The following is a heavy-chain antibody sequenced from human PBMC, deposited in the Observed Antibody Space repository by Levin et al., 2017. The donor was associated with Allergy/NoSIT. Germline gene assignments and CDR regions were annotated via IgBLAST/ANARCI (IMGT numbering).Heavy chain of an antibody. J-gene: IGHJ6*02. Sequence: GESLKISCVASGLSFSSYGMHWVRQAPGKGLEWVALITGDGANKYYAESVKGRFTISRDNSRNTLYLQMNSLRAEDTAVYYCANRGDMDVWGQGTTVTVSS. V-gene: IGHV3-30*18. CDR2: ITGDGANK. CDR3: ANRGDMDV. CDR1: GLSFSSYG.